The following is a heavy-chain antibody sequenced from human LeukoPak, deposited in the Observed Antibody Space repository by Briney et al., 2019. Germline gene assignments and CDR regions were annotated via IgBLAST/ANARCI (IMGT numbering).Heavy chain of an antibody. J-gene: IGHJ4*02. V-gene: IGHV4-39*07. CDR1: GGSISSSNYY. Sequence: PSETLSLTCSVSGGSISSSNYYWGWIRQPPGKGLEWIGSIYYSGSTYYNPSLKSRLTISVNTSKNQFSLKLSSVTAADTAVYYCATLYYYDTDYWGQGILVTVSS. CDR3: ATLYYYDTDY. D-gene: IGHD3-22*01. CDR2: IYYSGST.